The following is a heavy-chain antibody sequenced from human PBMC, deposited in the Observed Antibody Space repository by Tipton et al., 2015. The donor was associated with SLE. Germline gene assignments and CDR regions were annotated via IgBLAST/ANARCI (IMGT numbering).Heavy chain of an antibody. J-gene: IGHJ3*02. CDR1: GFIFSDYY. D-gene: IGHD3-3*01. Sequence: SLRLSCAASGFIFSDYYMSWIRQAPGKGLEWISYISSSGSTKYNADSVKGRFTVSRDNAKNLLYLQMNSLRVEDSAVYYCARDRMTVLGLVIGPPDAFDIWGQGTMVTVSS. CDR2: ISSSGSTK. V-gene: IGHV3-11*01. CDR3: ARDRMTVLGLVIGPPDAFDI.